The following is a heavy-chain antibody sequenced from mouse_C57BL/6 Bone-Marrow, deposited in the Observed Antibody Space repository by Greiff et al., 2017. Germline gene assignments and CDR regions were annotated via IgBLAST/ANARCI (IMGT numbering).Heavy chain of an antibody. V-gene: IGHV1-63*01. CDR1: GYTFTNYW. J-gene: IGHJ4*01. CDR3: AREGTGGAMDY. Sequence: QVQLQQSGAELVRPGTSVKMSCKASGYTFTNYWIGWAKQRPGHGLEWIGDIYPGGGYTNYNEKFKGKATLTADKSSSTAYMQFSSLTSEDSAIYYCAREGTGGAMDYWGQGTSVTVSS. CDR2: IYPGGGYT. D-gene: IGHD4-1*01.